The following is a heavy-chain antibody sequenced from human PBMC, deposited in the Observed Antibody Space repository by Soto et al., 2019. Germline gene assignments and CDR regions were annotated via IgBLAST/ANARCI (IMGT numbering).Heavy chain of an antibody. Sequence: EVQLVESGGGVVRPGGSLRLSCAASGFTFDDHGMTWVRQAPGKGLEWVSGITWNGATTGYADSVKGRFTISRDNAKNSLYLQMNSLRVEDTVLYYCARDGGVVVAVDAFDVWGQGTMVTVSS. CDR2: ITWNGATT. CDR1: GFTFDDHG. V-gene: IGHV3-20*04. CDR3: ARDGGVVVAVDAFDV. J-gene: IGHJ3*01. D-gene: IGHD2-2*01.